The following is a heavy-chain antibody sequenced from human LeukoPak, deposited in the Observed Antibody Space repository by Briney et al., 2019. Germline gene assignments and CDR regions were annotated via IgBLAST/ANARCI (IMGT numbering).Heavy chain of an antibody. CDR2: IKQDGSEK. J-gene: IGHJ4*02. CDR3: ARDLAATVTTLFDY. CDR1: GFTFSSYW. D-gene: IGHD4-17*01. Sequence: PGGSLRLSCAASGFTFSSYWMSWVRQAPGKGLEWVANIKQDGSEKYYVDSVKGRFTISRDNAKNSLYLQMNSLRAEDTAVYYCARDLAATVTTLFDYWGQGTLVTVSS. V-gene: IGHV3-7*01.